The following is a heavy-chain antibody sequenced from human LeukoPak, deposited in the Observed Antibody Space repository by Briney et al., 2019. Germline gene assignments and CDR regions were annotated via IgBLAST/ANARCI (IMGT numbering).Heavy chain of an antibody. D-gene: IGHD3-10*01. J-gene: IGHJ3*01. CDR3: AKEDYYASGDAFDV. Sequence: GGSLRLSCSASGFTFSRYEMNWVRQAPGKGLEWVSYISSSDNTIQYADSVKGRFTTSRDNAGNSLFLQMNNLRADDTAVYYCAKEDYYASGDAFDVWGQGTMVTVSS. CDR2: ISSSDNTI. CDR1: GFTFSRYE. V-gene: IGHV3-48*03.